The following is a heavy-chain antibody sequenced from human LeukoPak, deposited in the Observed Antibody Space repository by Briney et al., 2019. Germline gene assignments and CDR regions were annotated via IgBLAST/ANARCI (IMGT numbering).Heavy chain of an antibody. J-gene: IGHJ4*02. CDR1: GFSFNTLG. Sequence: PGGSLRLSCEASGFSFNTLGMHWVRQTPGKGLEWVGVISYDGSNKYYGDSVKGRFTISRDNSNNTLFLQMNSLRSEDTAVCYCTKGSYYFESWGQGTLVTVSS. D-gene: IGHD3-16*01. CDR2: ISYDGSNK. V-gene: IGHV3-30*18. CDR3: TKGSYYFES.